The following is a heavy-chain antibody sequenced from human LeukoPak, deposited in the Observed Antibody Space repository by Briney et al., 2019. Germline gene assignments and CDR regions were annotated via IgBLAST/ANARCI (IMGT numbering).Heavy chain of an antibody. J-gene: IGHJ6*02. CDR3: ARDSDYYYYGMDV. CDR1: GGTFSSYA. CDR2: IIPILGIA. V-gene: IGHV1-69*04. Sequence: GSSVKVSCKASGGTFSSYAISWVRQAPGQGLEWMGRIIPILGIANYAQKFQGRVTITADKSTSTAYMELSRLRSDDTAVYYCARDSDYYYYGMDVWGQGTTVTVSS.